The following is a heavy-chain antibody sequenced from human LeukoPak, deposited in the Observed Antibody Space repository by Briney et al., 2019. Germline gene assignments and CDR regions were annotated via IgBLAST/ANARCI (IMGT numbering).Heavy chain of an antibody. Sequence: PGGTLRLSCAASGFTFSSYGMTWVRQAPGKGLEWVSAISDNGGRTFYADSVKGRFTISRDNSKNTLYLQMNSLRAEDTAVYYCAKEDGSVSLWGQGTLVTVSS. CDR2: ISDNGGRT. J-gene: IGHJ4*02. D-gene: IGHD3-10*01. CDR3: AKEDGSVSL. V-gene: IGHV3-23*01. CDR1: GFTFSSYG.